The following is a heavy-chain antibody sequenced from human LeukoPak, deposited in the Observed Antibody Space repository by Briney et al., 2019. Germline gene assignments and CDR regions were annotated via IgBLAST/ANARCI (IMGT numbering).Heavy chain of an antibody. CDR2: IYYSGST. CDR1: GASLNSYY. J-gene: IGHJ3*02. V-gene: IGHV4-59*01. CDR3: ARDTSVKGFDALGI. Sequence: PSETLSLTCTVSGASLNSYYWSWIRQSPGKGLEWIGYIYYSGSTNYNPSLKSRVTIFIESSNNQFSLKLRSVTAADTAVYYCARDTSVKGFDALGIWGQGTMVTVSS. D-gene: IGHD5/OR15-5a*01.